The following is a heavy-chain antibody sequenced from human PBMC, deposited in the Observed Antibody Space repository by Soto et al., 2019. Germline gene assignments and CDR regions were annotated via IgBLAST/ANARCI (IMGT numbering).Heavy chain of an antibody. CDR1: GASVTSDSYY. D-gene: IGHD1-7*01. CDR2: ISHTGSA. J-gene: IGHJ4*02. CDR3: ARWELRYFDS. Sequence: PSETLSLTCIVSGASVTSDSYYWSWIRQHPGKGLEWIGYISHTGSAFYNPSLKSRVSISIDTSTDKFSLRLSSLTAADTAVYYCARWELRYFDSWAPGTLVTVSS. V-gene: IGHV4-31*03.